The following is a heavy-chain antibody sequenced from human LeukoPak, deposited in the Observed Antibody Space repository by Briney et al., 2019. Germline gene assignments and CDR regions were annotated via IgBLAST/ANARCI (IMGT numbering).Heavy chain of an antibody. CDR1: GYSISSGYY. V-gene: IGHV4-38-2*02. J-gene: IGHJ5*02. CDR3: ARGVTMIGRLRFDP. Sequence: SETLSLTCTVSGYSISSGYYGGWIRPPPGKGLEWIGSIYHTGSTYYNPSLKSRVTISVDTSKNQFSLTLSSVTAADTAMYYCARGVTMIGRLRFDPWGQGTLVTVSS. D-gene: IGHD3-22*01. CDR2: IYHTGST.